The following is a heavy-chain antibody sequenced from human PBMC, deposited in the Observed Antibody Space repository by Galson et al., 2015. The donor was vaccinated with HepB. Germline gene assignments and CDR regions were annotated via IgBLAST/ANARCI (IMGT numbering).Heavy chain of an antibody. D-gene: IGHD3-22*01. CDR2: IKSKTDGGTT. CDR1: GFTFSNAW. CDR3: TTFDYYDSSGYHWGVY. Sequence: SLRLSCAASGFTFSNAWMSWVRQAPGKGLEWVGRIKSKTDGGTTDYAAPVKGRFTISRDDSKNTLYLQMNSLKTEDTAVYYCTTFDYYDSSGYHWGVYWGQGTLVTVSS. J-gene: IGHJ4*02. V-gene: IGHV3-15*01.